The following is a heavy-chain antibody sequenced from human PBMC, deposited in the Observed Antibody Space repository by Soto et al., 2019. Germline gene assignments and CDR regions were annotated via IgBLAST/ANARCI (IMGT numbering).Heavy chain of an antibody. Sequence: GESLKISCKGSGYRFSSYWIGWVRQMPGKGLEWMGIIYPVDSDTRYSPSLQGQVTISADKSISTAYLQWSSVKASDTAMYYCARLLFYFDSSGYGFDIWGPRTMVT. CDR3: ARLLFYFDSSGYGFDI. CDR2: IYPVDSDT. D-gene: IGHD3-22*01. J-gene: IGHJ3*02. V-gene: IGHV5-51*01. CDR1: GYRFSSYW.